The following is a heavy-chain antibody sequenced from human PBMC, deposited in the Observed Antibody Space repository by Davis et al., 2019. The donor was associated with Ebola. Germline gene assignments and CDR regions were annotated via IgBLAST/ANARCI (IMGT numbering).Heavy chain of an antibody. V-gene: IGHV3-15*07. Sequence: GGSLRLSCAASGFTFSSYWMHWVRQAPGKGLEWVGRIKSKTDGGTTDYAAPVKGRFTISRDDSKNTLYLQMNSLKTEDTAVYYCTRQMVVAAFDFDYWGQGTLVTVSS. D-gene: IGHD2-15*01. CDR2: IKSKTDGGTT. J-gene: IGHJ4*02. CDR3: TRQMVVAAFDFDY. CDR1: GFTFSSYW.